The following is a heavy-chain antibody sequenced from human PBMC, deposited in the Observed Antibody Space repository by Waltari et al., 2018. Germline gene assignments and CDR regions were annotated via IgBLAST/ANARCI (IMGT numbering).Heavy chain of an antibody. CDR2: IWFDGSKI. V-gene: IGHV3-33*08. J-gene: IGHJ6*03. Sequence: QVQLVESGGGVVQPVKSLRLCCAARGLRFGRFGIHWVRQAPGKGLEWVAIIWFDGSKIYYADSVKGRFTISRDNSRNTVYLQMNSLRPEDSGVYYCARCPDEYNYYYMEVWGRGTTVSVSS. CDR3: ARCPDEYNYYYMEV. CDR1: GLRFGRFG.